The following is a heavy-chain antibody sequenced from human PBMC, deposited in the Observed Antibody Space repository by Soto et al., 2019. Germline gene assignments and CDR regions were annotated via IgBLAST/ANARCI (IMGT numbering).Heavy chain of an antibody. CDR3: AKDGIRKDDY. V-gene: IGHV3-23*01. CDR2: ISDSGTRT. Sequence: EVQLLESGGGFIQPGGSLRLSCSASGCSISDYAMSWVRQAPGKGLEWVASISDSGTRTFYADSVKGRFAISRDTSKNTVYMQMNNVRVGDTALYYCAKDGIRKDDYWGQGTVVTVSS. J-gene: IGHJ4*02. CDR1: GCSISDYA.